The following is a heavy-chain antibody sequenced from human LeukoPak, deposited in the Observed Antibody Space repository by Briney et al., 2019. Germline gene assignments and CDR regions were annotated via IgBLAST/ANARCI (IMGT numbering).Heavy chain of an antibody. CDR3: ARDSENYYDSSGYNYLRGYWYFDL. D-gene: IGHD3-22*01. Sequence: SVKVSCKAPGGTFSSYAISWVRQAPGQGLEWMGGIIPIFGTANYAQKFQGRVTITADESTSTAYMELSSLRSEDTAVYYCARDSENYYDSSGYNYLRGYWYFDLWGRGTLVTVSS. CDR2: IIPIFGTA. V-gene: IGHV1-69*13. J-gene: IGHJ2*01. CDR1: GGTFSSYA.